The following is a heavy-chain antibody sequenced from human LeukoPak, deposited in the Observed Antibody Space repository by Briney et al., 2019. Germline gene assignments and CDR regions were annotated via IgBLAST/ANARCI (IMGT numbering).Heavy chain of an antibody. Sequence: GGSLRLSCAASGFTLSSYEMNWVRQAPGKGLEWVSYISSSGSTVKYADSVKGRFTISRDNAKNSLYLQMNSLSAEDTAVYYCARHLSSGWYLSSASYYFDYWGPGTLVTVSS. CDR3: ARHLSSGWYLSSASYYFDY. CDR2: ISSSGSTV. J-gene: IGHJ4*02. D-gene: IGHD6-19*01. CDR1: GFTLSSYE. V-gene: IGHV3-48*03.